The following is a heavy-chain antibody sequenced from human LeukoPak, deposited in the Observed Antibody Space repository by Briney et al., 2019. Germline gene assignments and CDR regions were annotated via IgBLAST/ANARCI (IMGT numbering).Heavy chain of an antibody. J-gene: IGHJ4*02. V-gene: IGHV3-23*01. CDR3: AKRGSGVVAATRPFDY. Sequence: GGSLRLSCAASGFTFSSYAMTWVRQAPGKGLEWVSDISGSGGSTSYADSVKGRFTISRDNSQNTLYLQMNGLRAEDTAVYYCAKRGSGVVAATRPFDYWGQGTLVTVSS. CDR2: ISGSGGST. D-gene: IGHD2-15*01. CDR1: GFTFSSYA.